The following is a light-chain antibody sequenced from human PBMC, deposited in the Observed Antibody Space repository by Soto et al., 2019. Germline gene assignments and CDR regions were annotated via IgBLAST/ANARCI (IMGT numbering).Light chain of an antibody. CDR3: QQYSSWVT. Sequence: EIVMTQSPVTRSLSPGDTATLSSRGSQSITSNLAWYQQKPGQPPRLLIYDASTRATGIPARFSGSGSGTEFTLTISNLQSEDFAVYYCQQYSSWVTFGGGTQLEIE. CDR1: QSITSN. J-gene: IGKJ4*01. V-gene: IGKV3-15*01. CDR2: DAS.